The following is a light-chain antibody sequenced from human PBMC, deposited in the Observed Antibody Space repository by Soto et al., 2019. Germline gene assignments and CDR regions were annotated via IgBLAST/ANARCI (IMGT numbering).Light chain of an antibody. CDR1: SSNIGAGYD. CDR3: QSYDSSLSAPYV. J-gene: IGLJ1*01. Sequence: QSVLTQPPSVSGAPGQRVTISCTGSSSNIGAGYDVHWYQHLPGTAQKLLIYDNTNRPSGVPDRFSGSKSGTSASLAITGLQAEDEADYYCQSYDSSLSAPYVFGTGTKVTVL. CDR2: DNT. V-gene: IGLV1-40*01.